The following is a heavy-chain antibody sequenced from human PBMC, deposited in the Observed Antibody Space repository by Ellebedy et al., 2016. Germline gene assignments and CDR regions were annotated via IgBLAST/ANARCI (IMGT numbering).Heavy chain of an antibody. Sequence: GESLKISXAASGFTFSNYSINWVRQAPGKGLEWVSAISGSGGSTYYADSVKGRFTISRDNSKNTLYLQMNSLRAEDTAVYYCAKGEAAAGTGRYFDYWGQGTLVTVSS. CDR1: GFTFSNYS. V-gene: IGHV3-23*01. CDR2: ISGSGGST. CDR3: AKGEAAAGTGRYFDY. D-gene: IGHD6-13*01. J-gene: IGHJ4*02.